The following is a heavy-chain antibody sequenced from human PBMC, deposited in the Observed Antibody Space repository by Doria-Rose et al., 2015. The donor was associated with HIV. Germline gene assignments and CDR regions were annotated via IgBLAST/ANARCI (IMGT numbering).Heavy chain of an antibody. CDR1: GVSLSSPGMG. D-gene: IGHD6-13*01. CDR3: ARIKSSRWYHKYYFDF. Sequence: QITLKESGPVLVKPTETLTLTCTVSGVSLSSPGMGVSWIRQPPGKALEWLANIFSDDARSYKTSLKSRLTISRGTLKSRVVLTMTDMDPVDTATYYCARIKSSRWYHKYYFDFWGQGTLFIVSA. J-gene: IGHJ4*02. V-gene: IGHV2-26*01. CDR2: IFSDDAR.